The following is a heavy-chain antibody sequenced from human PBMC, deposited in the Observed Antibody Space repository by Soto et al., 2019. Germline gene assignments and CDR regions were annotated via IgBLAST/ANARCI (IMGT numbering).Heavy chain of an antibody. J-gene: IGHJ4*02. V-gene: IGHV1-18*01. CDR1: GYTFTRYG. CDR3: AKDTYYYDRSGYYTYDH. D-gene: IGHD3-22*01. CDR2: ISAYNGNT. Sequence: ASVKVSCKTSGYTFTRYGIGWVRQAPGQRLEWMGWISAYNGNTKYAQKLQGRVTMTTDTSTSTADMDLQMNSLRAEDTAVYYCAKDTYYYDRSGYYTYDHWGQGTQVTVSS.